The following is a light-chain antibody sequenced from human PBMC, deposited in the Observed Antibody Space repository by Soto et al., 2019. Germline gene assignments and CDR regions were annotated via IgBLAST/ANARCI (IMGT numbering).Light chain of an antibody. V-gene: IGKV1-39*01. Sequence: DIQMTQSPSSLSASIGDRVTITCRASQSISNYLNWYQQKPGKAPNLLIYAAFSLHSAVPSRFSGSGSGTDFTLTISSLQPEDIATYYCQQSYSTPRSFGQGTKVEIK. CDR2: AAF. J-gene: IGKJ1*01. CDR1: QSISNY. CDR3: QQSYSTPRS.